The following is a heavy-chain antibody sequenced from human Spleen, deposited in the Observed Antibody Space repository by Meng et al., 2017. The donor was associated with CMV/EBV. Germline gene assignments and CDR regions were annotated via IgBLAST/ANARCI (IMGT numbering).Heavy chain of an antibody. CDR3: ARGTGEPGMDY. Sequence: GESLKISCAASGFTFSSYWMSWVRQAPGKGLEWVATIKQDGSEKYFMDSVKGRFTISRDNAKNSMFLQMNSLRGEDTAIYYCARGTGEPGMDYWGQGALVTVSS. J-gene: IGHJ4*02. CDR2: IKQDGSEK. V-gene: IGHV3-7*01. D-gene: IGHD1-1*01. CDR1: GFTFSSYW.